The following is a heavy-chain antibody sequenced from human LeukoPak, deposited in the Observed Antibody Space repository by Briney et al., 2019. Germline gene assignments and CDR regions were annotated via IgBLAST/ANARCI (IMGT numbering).Heavy chain of an antibody. Sequence: PSQTLSLTCNVSGGSISSGSDYWSWIRQPAGKGLEWIGRIYTSGSTNYNPSLKSRVTISVDTSKNQFSLKLTSVTAADTAVYYCARESLGPPYFFDCWGQGTLVTVSS. J-gene: IGHJ4*02. V-gene: IGHV4-61*02. CDR3: ARESLGPPYFFDC. D-gene: IGHD2/OR15-2a*01. CDR2: IYTSGST. CDR1: GGSISSGSDY.